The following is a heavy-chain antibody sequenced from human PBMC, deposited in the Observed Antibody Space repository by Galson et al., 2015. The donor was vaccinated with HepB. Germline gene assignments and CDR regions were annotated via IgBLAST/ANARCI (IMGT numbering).Heavy chain of an antibody. CDR3: ARHGDSSGWYWYFDL. Sequence: QSGAEVKKPGESLRISCKGSGYSFTSYWIGWVRQMPGKGLEWMGIIYPSDSDTRYSPSFQGQVTISADKSISTAYLQWSGLKASDTAMYYCARHGDSSGWYWYFDLWGRGTLVTVSS. CDR1: GYSFTSYW. V-gene: IGHV5-51*01. J-gene: IGHJ2*01. CDR2: IYPSDSDT. D-gene: IGHD6-19*01.